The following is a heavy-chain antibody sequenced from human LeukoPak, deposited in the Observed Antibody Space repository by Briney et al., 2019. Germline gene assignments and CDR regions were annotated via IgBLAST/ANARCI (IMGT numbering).Heavy chain of an antibody. CDR2: ISSSGSTI. CDR3: ARGRPITMIVAYDAFDI. D-gene: IGHD3-22*01. CDR1: GFTFSSYE. V-gene: IGHV3-48*03. Sequence: GGSLRLSCAASGFTFSSYEMNWVRQAPGKGLQWVSYISSSGSTIEYADSVKGRFTISRGNARNSLYLQMTSLRAEDTAVYYCARGRPITMIVAYDAFDIWGQGTMVTVSS. J-gene: IGHJ3*02.